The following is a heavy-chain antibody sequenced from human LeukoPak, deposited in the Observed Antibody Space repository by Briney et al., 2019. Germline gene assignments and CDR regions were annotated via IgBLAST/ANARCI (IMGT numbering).Heavy chain of an antibody. CDR1: VYTFTNYY. CDR2: INPSGGST. D-gene: IGHD5-12*01. J-gene: IGHJ5*02. CDR3: AREHSGYDS. Sequence: GASVTVSFKASVYTFTNYYMHWVGQAPGQGLEGMGIINPSGGSTNYAHKFQGRVTMTRDTSTSTVYMELSSLRSEDTAVYYCAREHSGYDSWGQGTLLTVSS. V-gene: IGHV1-46*01.